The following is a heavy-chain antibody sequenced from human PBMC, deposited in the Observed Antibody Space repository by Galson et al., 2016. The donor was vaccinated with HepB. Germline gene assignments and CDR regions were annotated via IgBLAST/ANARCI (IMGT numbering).Heavy chain of an antibody. D-gene: IGHD3-9*01. CDR3: ARESKPFESTGYFHY. J-gene: IGHJ4*02. CDR2: ISSSTII. CDR1: GFTFSSFS. Sequence: SLRLSCAASGFTFSSFSMNWVRQAPGRGLEWVSYISSSTIIYYADSVQGRFTISRDNAKNSLYLQINSLRDEDTAVYYCARESKPFESTGYFHYWGRGTLVTVSS. V-gene: IGHV3-48*02.